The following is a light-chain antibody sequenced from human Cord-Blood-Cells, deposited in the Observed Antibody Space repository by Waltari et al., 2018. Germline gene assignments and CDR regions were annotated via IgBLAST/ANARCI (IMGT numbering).Light chain of an antibody. CDR2: ELS. CDR1: SSDVGGYNY. CDR3: CSYAGSYTVV. J-gene: IGLJ2*01. Sequence: QSALTQPRSVSGSPGQSVTISCTGTSSDVGGYNYVSWYQQHPGKAPKFMIYELSKRPSRVPVRFSGSKSGNTASLTISGRQAEDEADYYCCSYAGSYTVVFGGGTKLTVL. V-gene: IGLV2-11*01.